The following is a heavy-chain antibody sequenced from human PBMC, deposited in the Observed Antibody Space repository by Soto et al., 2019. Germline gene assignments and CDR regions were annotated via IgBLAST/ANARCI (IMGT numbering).Heavy chain of an antibody. Sequence: GVSLRLSCAASGFTFSSYSMNWVRQAPGKGLEWVSSISSSSSYIYYADSVKGRFTISRDNAKNSLYLQMNSLRAEDTAVYYCARIKLGYDAFDIWGQGAMVTVSS. CDR2: ISSSSSYI. CDR3: ARIKLGYDAFDI. V-gene: IGHV3-21*01. J-gene: IGHJ3*02. D-gene: IGHD6-6*01. CDR1: GFTFSSYS.